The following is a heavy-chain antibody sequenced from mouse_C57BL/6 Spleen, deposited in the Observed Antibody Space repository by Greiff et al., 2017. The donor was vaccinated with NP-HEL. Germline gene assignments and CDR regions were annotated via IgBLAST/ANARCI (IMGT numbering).Heavy chain of an antibody. CDR2: ISSGGDYI. Sequence: EVKVVESGEGLVKPGGSLKLSCAASGFTFSSYAMSWVRQTPEKRLEWVAYISSGGDYIYYADTVKGRFTISRDNARNTLYLQMSSLKSEDTAMYYCTRGAYGSRWYFDVWGTGTTVTVSS. V-gene: IGHV5-9-1*02. D-gene: IGHD1-1*01. CDR1: GFTFSSYA. CDR3: TRGAYGSRWYFDV. J-gene: IGHJ1*03.